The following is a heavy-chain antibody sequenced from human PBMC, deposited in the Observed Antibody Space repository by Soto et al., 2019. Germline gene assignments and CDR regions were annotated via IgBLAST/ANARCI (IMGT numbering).Heavy chain of an antibody. CDR1: GFTFSSYS. Sequence: GGSLRLSCAASGFTFSSYSMNWVRQAPGKGLEWVSYISSSSSTIYYADSVKGRFTISRDNAKNSLYLQMNSLRDEDTAVYYCAPDGVSRFYYGMDVWGQGTTVTVSS. J-gene: IGHJ6*02. CDR3: APDGVSRFYYGMDV. V-gene: IGHV3-48*02. D-gene: IGHD3-3*01. CDR2: ISSSSSTI.